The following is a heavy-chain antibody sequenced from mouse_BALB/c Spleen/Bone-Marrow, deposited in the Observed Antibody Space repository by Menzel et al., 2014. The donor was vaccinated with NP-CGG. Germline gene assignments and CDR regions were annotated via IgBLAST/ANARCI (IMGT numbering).Heavy chain of an antibody. CDR2: ISSGSSTI. Sequence: EVQGVESGGGLVQPGGSRKLSCAASGFTFSSFGMHWVRHAPEKGLEWVAYISSGSSTIYYADTVKGRFTISRDNPKNTLFLQMTSLRSEDTAMYYCARSLLRLSYAMDYWGQGTSVTVSS. CDR1: GFTFSSFG. J-gene: IGHJ4*01. CDR3: ARSLLRLSYAMDY. V-gene: IGHV5-17*02. D-gene: IGHD1-2*01.